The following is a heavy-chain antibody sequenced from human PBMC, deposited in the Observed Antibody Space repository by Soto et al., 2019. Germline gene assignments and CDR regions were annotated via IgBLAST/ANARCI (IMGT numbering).Heavy chain of an antibody. CDR1: GASISSSY. D-gene: IGHD3-22*01. CDR3: DRGSYHSSGQSNTLDI. Sequence: SETLSLTCTVSGASISSSYWSWIRQSPGKGLEWIGYVYYSGSTNYNPSLKSRVTISVDTSKNQFSLKLSSVTAAETAVYYRDRGSYHSSGQSNTLDIWGPGTMVTVS. CDR2: VYYSGST. V-gene: IGHV4-59*01. J-gene: IGHJ3*02.